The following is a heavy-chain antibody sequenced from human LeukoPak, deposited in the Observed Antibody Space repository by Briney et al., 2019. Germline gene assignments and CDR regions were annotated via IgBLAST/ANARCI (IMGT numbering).Heavy chain of an antibody. Sequence: GGSLRLSCAASGFTLSSYGMHWVRQAPGKGLGWVAYIQYDGSNEQYAHSVKGRFRISRDSSKNTLYLQMNSLRAEDTAVYYCAKDRSHIVVVVAATPIGISDYWGQGTLVTVSS. V-gene: IGHV3-30*02. CDR1: GFTLSSYG. D-gene: IGHD2-15*01. J-gene: IGHJ4*02. CDR2: IQYDGSNE. CDR3: AKDRSHIVVVVAATPIGISDY.